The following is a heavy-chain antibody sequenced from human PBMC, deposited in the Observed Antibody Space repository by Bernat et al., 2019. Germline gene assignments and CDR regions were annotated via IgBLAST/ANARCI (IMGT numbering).Heavy chain of an antibody. CDR2: IYYSGST. CDR3: ATWIRGFAS. CDR1: GGSISRSCYY. Sequence: QLQLQESGPGLVKPSETLSLTCTFSGGSISRSCYYWGWIRQPLGSGLEWIGIIYYSGSTYDNPYLRSRVTISVDTSKNQFTLKLRSVTAADTAVYYCATWIRGFASWGQGTLVPVSS. V-gene: IGHV4-39*01. J-gene: IGHJ4*02. D-gene: IGHD5-18*01.